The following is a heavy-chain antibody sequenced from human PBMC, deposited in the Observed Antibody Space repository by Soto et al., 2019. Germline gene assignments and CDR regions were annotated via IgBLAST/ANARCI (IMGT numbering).Heavy chain of an antibody. D-gene: IGHD6-6*01. Sequence: QMQLVQSGPEVKKPGTSVKVSCKASGFTFTSSAVQWVRQARGQRLEWIGWIVVGSGNTNYAQKFQERVTITRDMSTSTAYMELSSLRSEDTAVYYCAADGSIAAPDGGMDVWGQGTTVTVSS. CDR3: AADGSIAAPDGGMDV. CDR1: GFTFTSSA. V-gene: IGHV1-58*01. CDR2: IVVGSGNT. J-gene: IGHJ6*02.